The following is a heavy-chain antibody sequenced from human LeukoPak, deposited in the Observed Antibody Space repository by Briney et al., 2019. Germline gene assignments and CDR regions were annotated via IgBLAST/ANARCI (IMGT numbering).Heavy chain of an antibody. CDR2: IYTSGST. CDR3: ARDVYYDSSGYYLSWFDP. J-gene: IGHJ5*02. CDR1: GGSISSYY. D-gene: IGHD3-22*01. Sequence: PSETLSLTCTVSGGSISSYYWSWIRQPAGKGLEWIGRIYTSGSTNYNPSLTSRVTMSVDTSKNQFSLKLSSVTAADTAVYYCARDVYYDSSGYYLSWFDPWGQGTLVTVSS. V-gene: IGHV4-4*07.